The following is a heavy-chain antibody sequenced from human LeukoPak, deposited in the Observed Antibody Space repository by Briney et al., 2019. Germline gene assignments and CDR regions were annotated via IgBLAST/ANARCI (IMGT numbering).Heavy chain of an antibody. V-gene: IGHV3-21*01. CDR1: GFTFSSYS. Sequence: GESLKISCAASGFTFSSYSMNWVRQAPGKGLEWVSSISSSSSYIYYADSVKGRFTISRDNAKNSLYLQMNSLRAEDTAVYYCARDGYYYYYMDVWGKGTTVTVSS. CDR2: ISSSSSYI. CDR3: ARDGYYYYYMDV. J-gene: IGHJ6*03.